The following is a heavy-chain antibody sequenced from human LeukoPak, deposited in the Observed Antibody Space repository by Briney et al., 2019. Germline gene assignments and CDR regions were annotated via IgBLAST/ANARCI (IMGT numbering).Heavy chain of an antibody. CDR2: FDPEDGET. J-gene: IGHJ5*02. Sequence: GASVKVSCKVSGYTLTELSMHWVRQAPGKGLEWMGGFDPEDGETIYAQKFQGRVTMTEDTSTDTAYMELSSLRSEDTAVYYCARGADYDFWRGDWFDPWGQGTLVTVSS. CDR1: GYTLTELS. D-gene: IGHD3-3*01. V-gene: IGHV1-24*01. CDR3: ARGADYDFWRGDWFDP.